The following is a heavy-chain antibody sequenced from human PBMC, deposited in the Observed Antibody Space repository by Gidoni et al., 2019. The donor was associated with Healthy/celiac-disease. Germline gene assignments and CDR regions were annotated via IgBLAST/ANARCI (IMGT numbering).Heavy chain of an antibody. CDR3: AKSYGDYGGNSYPGDDAFDI. J-gene: IGHJ3*02. D-gene: IGHD4-17*01. CDR1: GFPFSSYG. Sequence: QVQLVESGGGVVQPGRSLRLPCAASGFPFSSYGMHWVRQAPGKGLEWMAVISYDGSNKYYADSVKGRFTISRDNSKNTLYLQMNSLRAEDTAVYYCAKSYGDYGGNSYPGDDAFDIWGQGTMVTVSS. V-gene: IGHV3-30*18. CDR2: ISYDGSNK.